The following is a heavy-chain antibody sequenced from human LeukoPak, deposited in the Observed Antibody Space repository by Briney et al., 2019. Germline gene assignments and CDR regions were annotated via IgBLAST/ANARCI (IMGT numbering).Heavy chain of an antibody. V-gene: IGHV4-59*01. CDR2: IYYSGST. D-gene: IGHD3-9*01. CDR3: AREDYDILTGLID. CDR1: GGSISSYY. Sequence: PSETLSLTCTVSGGSISSYYWSWIRQPPGKGLEWIGYIYYSGSTNYNPSLKSRVTISVDTSKNQFSLKLSSVTAADTAVYYCAREDYDILTGLIDWGQGTWSPSPQ. J-gene: IGHJ4*02.